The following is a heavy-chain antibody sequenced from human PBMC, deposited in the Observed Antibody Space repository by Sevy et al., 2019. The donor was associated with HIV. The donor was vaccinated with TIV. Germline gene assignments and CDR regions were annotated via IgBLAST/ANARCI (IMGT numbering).Heavy chain of an antibody. CDR3: AKVGMQLCSYFDF. V-gene: IGHV3-30*18. D-gene: IGHD6-6*01. J-gene: IGHJ4*02. Sequence: GGSLRLSCGASGFDFREYAMHWVRQAPGKGLEWVAAVSSDGTNTYYVDSVKGRFTISRNSSQNTLFLHMNSLRVEDTAVYYCAKVGMQLCSYFDFWGQGTLVTVSS. CDR1: GFDFREYA. CDR2: VSSDGTNT.